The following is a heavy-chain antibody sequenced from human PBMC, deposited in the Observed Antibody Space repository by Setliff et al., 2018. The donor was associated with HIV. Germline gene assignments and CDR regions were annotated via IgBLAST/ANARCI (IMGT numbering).Heavy chain of an antibody. CDR3: ARDALIVVVPAAIGFDP. CDR2: ISSSGSTI. CDR1: GFTFSDYY. D-gene: IGHD2-2*02. J-gene: IGHJ5*02. Sequence: PGGSLRLSCAASGFTFSDYYMSWIRQAPGKGLEWVSYISSSGSTIYYADSVKGRFTISRTNAKNSLYLQMNSLRADDTAVYYCARDALIVVVPAAIGFDPWGQGTLVTVSS. V-gene: IGHV3-11*04.